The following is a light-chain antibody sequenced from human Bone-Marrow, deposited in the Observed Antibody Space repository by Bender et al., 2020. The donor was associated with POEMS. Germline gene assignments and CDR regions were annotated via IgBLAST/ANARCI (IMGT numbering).Light chain of an antibody. CDR3: QVWDSVTDHPV. CDR1: NIGSKS. J-gene: IGLJ2*01. Sequence: SSVLTQPPSVSVAPGQTARIPCGSNNIGSKSVHWYQQKPGQAPVLVLYDDSDRPSGIPERFSGSNSGSTATLTISRVEVADEADYFCQVWDSVTDHPVFGGGTKLTV. V-gene: IGLV3-21*02. CDR2: DDS.